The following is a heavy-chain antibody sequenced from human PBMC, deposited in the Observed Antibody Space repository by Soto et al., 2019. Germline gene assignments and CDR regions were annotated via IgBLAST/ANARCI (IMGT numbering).Heavy chain of an antibody. CDR1: GGSFSGYD. Sequence: PSETLSLTCAVYGGSFSGYDWSWIRQPPGKGLEWIGEINHSGSTNYNPSLKSRVTISVDTSKNQFSLKLSSVTAADTAVYYCAGYSYGYYYYYMGVWGKGTTVTVSS. D-gene: IGHD4-4*01. CDR3: AGYSYGYYYYYMGV. CDR2: INHSGST. V-gene: IGHV4-34*01. J-gene: IGHJ6*03.